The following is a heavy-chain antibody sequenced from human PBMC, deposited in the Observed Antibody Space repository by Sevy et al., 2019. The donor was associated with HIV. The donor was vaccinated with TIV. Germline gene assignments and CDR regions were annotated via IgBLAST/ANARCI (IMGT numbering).Heavy chain of an antibody. J-gene: IGHJ4*02. D-gene: IGHD3-3*01. CDR2: IKSKTDGGTR. CDR1: GFTFKNAW. V-gene: IGHV3-15*01. Sequence: GGSLRLSCLASGFTFKNAWMSWVRQTPGKGLEWVGRIKSKTDGGTRDFAAVVKGRFAITRDDSKNTVSLQMDNIRTEATAIYYCTAGVGTSDFDYWGQGILVTVSS. CDR3: TAGVGTSDFDY.